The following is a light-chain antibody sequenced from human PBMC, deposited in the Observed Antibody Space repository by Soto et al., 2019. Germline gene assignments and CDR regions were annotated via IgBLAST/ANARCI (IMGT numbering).Light chain of an antibody. V-gene: IGKV3-11*01. Sequence: EIVLTQSPATLSLSPGERAPLSCRASQSVSSYFAWYQQKPGQAPRLLIYDASNRATGIPARFSGSGSGTDFTLTISSLEPEDFATYYCQQLNSYPLTFGGGTKVDIK. J-gene: IGKJ4*01. CDR1: QSVSSY. CDR3: QQLNSYPLT. CDR2: DAS.